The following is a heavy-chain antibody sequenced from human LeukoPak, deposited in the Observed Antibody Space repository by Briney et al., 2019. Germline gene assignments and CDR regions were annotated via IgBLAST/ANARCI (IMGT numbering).Heavy chain of an antibody. CDR2: ISGSGGST. Sequence: PGRSLRLSCAASGCTFSSYAMGWVHQAPGKGLEWVSAISGSGGSTYYADSVKGRFTISRDNSKNTLYLQMNSLRAEDTAVYYCAKDAPVNIVVVPAANSWGQGTLVTVSS. D-gene: IGHD2-2*01. V-gene: IGHV3-23*01. CDR1: GCTFSSYA. CDR3: AKDAPVNIVVVPAANS. J-gene: IGHJ4*02.